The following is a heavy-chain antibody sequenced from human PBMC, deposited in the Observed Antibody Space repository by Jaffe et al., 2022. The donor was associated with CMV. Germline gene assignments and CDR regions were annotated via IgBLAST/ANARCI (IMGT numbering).Heavy chain of an antibody. CDR2: ISGSGGST. CDR1: GFTFSSYA. CDR3: AKPALYYYGSGSYFDY. D-gene: IGHD3-10*01. V-gene: IGHV3-23*01. Sequence: EVQLLESGGGLVQPGGSLRLSCAASGFTFSSYAMSWVRQAPGKGLEWVSAISGSGGSTYYADSVKGRFTISRDNSKNTLYLQMNSLRAEDTAVYYCAKPALYYYGSGSYFDYWGQGTLVTVSS. J-gene: IGHJ4*02.